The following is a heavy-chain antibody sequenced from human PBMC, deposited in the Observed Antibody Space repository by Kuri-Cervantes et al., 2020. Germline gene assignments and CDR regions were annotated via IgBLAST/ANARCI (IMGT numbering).Heavy chain of an antibody. CDR3: ARDRSCSGGSCYPTNPLEYYYYGMDV. CDR2: IYYSGST. J-gene: IGHJ6*02. Sequence: SETLSLTCTVSGGSVSSGSYYWSWIRQPPGKGLEWIGYIYYSGSTNYNPSLKSRVTISVDTSKNQFSLKLSSVTAADTAVYYCARDRSCSGGSCYPTNPLEYYYYGMDVWGQGTTVTVSS. D-gene: IGHD2-15*01. V-gene: IGHV4-61*01. CDR1: GGSVSSGSYY.